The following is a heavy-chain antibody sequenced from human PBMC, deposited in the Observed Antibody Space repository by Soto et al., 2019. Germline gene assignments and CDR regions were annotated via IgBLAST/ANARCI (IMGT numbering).Heavy chain of an antibody. Sequence: GGSLRLSCAASGFTFSSYAMGWVRQAPGKGLEWVSAISGSGGSTYYADSVKGRFTISRDNSKNTLYLQMNSLRAEDTAVYYCARHGETGPRYYYYGMDVWGQGTTVTVSS. CDR3: ARHGETGPRYYYYGMDV. CDR2: ISGSGGST. CDR1: GFTFSSYA. J-gene: IGHJ6*02. D-gene: IGHD3-10*01. V-gene: IGHV3-23*01.